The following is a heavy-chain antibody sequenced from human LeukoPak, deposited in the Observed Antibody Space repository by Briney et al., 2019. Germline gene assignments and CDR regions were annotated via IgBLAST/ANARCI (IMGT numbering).Heavy chain of an antibody. CDR2: ISGSGGST. J-gene: IGHJ4*02. CDR3: AHISSSWPDY. D-gene: IGHD6-13*01. V-gene: IGHV3-23*01. CDR1: GFTFSSYA. Sequence: GGSLRLSCAASGFTFSSYAMSWVRQAPGKGVEWVSAISGSGGSTYYADSVKGRFTISRDNAKNTLYLQMNSLRAEDTAVYYCAHISSSWPDYWGQGTLVTVSS.